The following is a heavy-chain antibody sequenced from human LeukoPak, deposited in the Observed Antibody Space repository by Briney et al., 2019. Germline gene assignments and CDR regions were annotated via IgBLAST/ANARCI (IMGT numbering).Heavy chain of an antibody. D-gene: IGHD2-8*01. CDR3: ARVSLMVYASSPYWFDP. V-gene: IGHV4-34*01. CDR2: IYHSGST. CDR1: GGSFSGYY. J-gene: IGHJ5*02. Sequence: SETLSLTCAVYGGSFSGYYWSWIRQPPGKGLEWIGSIYHSGSTYYNPSLKSRVTISVDTSKNQFSLKLSSVTAADTAVYYCARVSLMVYASSPYWFDPWGQGTLVTVSS.